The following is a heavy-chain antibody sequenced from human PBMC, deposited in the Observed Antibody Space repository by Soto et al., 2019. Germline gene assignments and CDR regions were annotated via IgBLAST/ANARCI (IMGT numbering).Heavy chain of an antibody. CDR1: GFTFSNYW. CDR2: IKGDGSEI. CDR3: ARHNNGDYDY. D-gene: IGHD4-17*01. J-gene: IGHJ4*02. V-gene: IGHV3-7*04. Sequence: EVQLMESGGGLVQPGGSLRLSCAASGFTFSNYWMSWVRQAPGKGLEWVANIKGDGSEIHYVDTVKGRFTTSRDNAQNSIYLQMKYLGVEDTAVYYCARHNNGDYDYWGQGTVVTVS.